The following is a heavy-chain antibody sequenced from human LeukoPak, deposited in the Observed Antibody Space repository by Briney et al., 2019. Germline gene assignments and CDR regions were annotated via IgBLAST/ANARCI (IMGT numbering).Heavy chain of an antibody. V-gene: IGHV3-11*01. Sequence: GGSLRLSCAASGFTFSDYYMSWIRQAPGKGLEWVSYISSSGSTIYYADSVKGRFTISRDNAKNSLYLQMDSLRAEDTALYYCAKDGALYSSGWYLRDYYYYMDVWGKGTTVTVSS. D-gene: IGHD6-19*01. J-gene: IGHJ6*03. CDR2: ISSSGSTI. CDR3: AKDGALYSSGWYLRDYYYYMDV. CDR1: GFTFSDYY.